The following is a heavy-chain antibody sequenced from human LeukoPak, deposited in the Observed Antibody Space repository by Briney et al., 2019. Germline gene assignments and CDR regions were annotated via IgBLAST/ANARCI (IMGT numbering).Heavy chain of an antibody. V-gene: IGHV4-34*01. CDR3: ARDPRSVGV. J-gene: IGHJ6*02. CDR2: INHSGGT. Sequence: SETLSLTCAAHGGSFSGYSWNWIRQPPVKGLEWIGEINHSGGTNYNPSLKSRVTISVDTSKEQFSLKLSSVTAADTAVYYCARDPRSVGVWGQGTTVTVSS. CDR1: GGSFSGYS.